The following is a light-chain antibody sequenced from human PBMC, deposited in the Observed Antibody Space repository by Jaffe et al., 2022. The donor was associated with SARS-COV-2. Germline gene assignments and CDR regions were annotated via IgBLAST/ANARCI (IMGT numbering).Light chain of an antibody. CDR1: HSLVHRDGNTY. Sequence: IVMTQTPVSSLVTLGQPASISCRSSHSLVHRDGNTYLSWLQQRPGQPPRLLIYKTSYRFSGVPDRFNGSGAGTNFTLKISRVEAEDVGVYYCMQTTRLYTFGQGTRLEIK. CDR2: KTS. J-gene: IGKJ2*01. CDR3: MQTTRLYT. V-gene: IGKV2-24*01.